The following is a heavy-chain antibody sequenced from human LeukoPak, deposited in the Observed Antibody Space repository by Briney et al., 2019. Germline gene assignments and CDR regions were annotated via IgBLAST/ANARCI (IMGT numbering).Heavy chain of an antibody. V-gene: IGHV3-48*01. CDR3: ARDIGGGSYYMDV. CDR2: IGGSDMTI. J-gene: IGHJ6*03. D-gene: IGHD2-15*01. CDR1: GFTFRCYS. Sequence: GGSLRLSCAASGFTFRCYSMTWVRQAPGKGLESVSYIGGSDMTIYYTDSVKGRFTISRDNAKNSLYLQMNSLRAEDMAVYYCARDIGGGSYYMDVWGKGTTVIVSS.